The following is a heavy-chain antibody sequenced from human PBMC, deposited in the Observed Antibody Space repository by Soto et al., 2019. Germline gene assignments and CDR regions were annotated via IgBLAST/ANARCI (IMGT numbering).Heavy chain of an antibody. J-gene: IGHJ6*02. V-gene: IGHV3-30*18. CDR3: AKVSNDYGYDPLGGMDV. CDR2: ISYDGSNQ. CDR1: GFTFRSYG. D-gene: IGHD4-17*01. Sequence: QVQLLEPGGGVVQPGRSLRLSCAASGFTFRSYGMHWVRQAPGKGLEWVAVISYDGSNQYYADSVKGRFTISRDNSKNTLYLQMNSLRAYDTAVYYCAKVSNDYGYDPLGGMDVWGHGTTVTVSS.